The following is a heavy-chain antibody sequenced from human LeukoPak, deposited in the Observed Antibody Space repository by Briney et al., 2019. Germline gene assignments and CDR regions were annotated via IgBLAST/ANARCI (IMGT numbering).Heavy chain of an antibody. V-gene: IGHV3-11*03. D-gene: IGHD3-22*01. Sequence: PGGSLRLSCAASGFTFSDYYMSWIRQAPGKGLEWVSYISSSSSYTNYADSVKGRFTISRDNAKNSLYLQMNSLRAEDTAVYYCARPNGRDYYDSSGYCAFDVWGQGTMVTVSS. J-gene: IGHJ3*01. CDR2: ISSSSSYT. CDR3: ARPNGRDYYDSSGYCAFDV. CDR1: GFTFSDYY.